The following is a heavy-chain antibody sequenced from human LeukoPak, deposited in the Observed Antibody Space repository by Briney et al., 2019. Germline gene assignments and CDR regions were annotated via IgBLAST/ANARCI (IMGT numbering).Heavy chain of an antibody. J-gene: IGHJ4*02. CDR2: ISSSGTTI. V-gene: IGHV3-48*04. Sequence: GGSLRLSCAASGFTFSSYAMNWVRQAPGKGLEWVSYISSSGTTINYSDSVKGRFTISRDNAKNSLYLQMNSLRAEDTAVYYCARDLWRLRFDYWGQGTLVTVSS. CDR1: GFTFSSYA. D-gene: IGHD3-3*01. CDR3: ARDLWRLRFDY.